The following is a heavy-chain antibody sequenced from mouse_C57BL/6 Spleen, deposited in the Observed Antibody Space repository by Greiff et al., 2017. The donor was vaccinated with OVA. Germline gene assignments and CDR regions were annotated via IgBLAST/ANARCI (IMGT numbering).Heavy chain of an antibody. CDR1: GYAFSSSW. D-gene: IGHD1-2*01. CDR2: IYPGDGDT. J-gene: IGHJ4*01. CDR3: ARWLYDSYAMDY. Sequence: VKLVESGPELVKPGASVKISCKASGYAFSSSWMNWVKQRPGKGLEWIGRIYPGDGDTNYNGKFKGKATLTADKSSSTAYMQLSSLTSEDSAVYFCARWLYDSYAMDYWGQGTSVTVSS. V-gene: IGHV1-82*01.